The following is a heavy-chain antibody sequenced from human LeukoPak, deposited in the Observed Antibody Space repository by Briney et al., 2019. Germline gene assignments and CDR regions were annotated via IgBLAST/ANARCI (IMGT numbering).Heavy chain of an antibody. CDR2: IYYSGST. CDR1: GGSISSYY. V-gene: IGHV4-59*01. J-gene: IGHJ4*02. Sequence: SETLSLTCTVSGGSISSYYWSWIRQPPGKGLEWIGYIYYSGSTNYNPSLKSRVTISVDTSKNQFSLKLSSVTAADTAVYYCARDGDSTVTRGEFDYWGQGTLVTVSS. CDR3: ARDGDSTVTRGEFDY. D-gene: IGHD4-11*01.